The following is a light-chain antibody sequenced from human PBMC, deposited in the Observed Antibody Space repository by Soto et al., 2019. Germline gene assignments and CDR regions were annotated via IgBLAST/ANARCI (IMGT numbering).Light chain of an antibody. V-gene: IGLV2-8*01. CDR2: EVS. CDR1: SSDVGGYNY. J-gene: IGLJ1*01. Sequence: QSVLTQPPSASGSPGQSVTISCTGTSSDVGGYNYVSWYQQHPGKAPKLMIYEVSERPSGVPDRFSGSKSSNTASLTVSGLQAEDGADYYCSSYAGSNNFVFGTGTKSPS. CDR3: SSYAGSNNFV.